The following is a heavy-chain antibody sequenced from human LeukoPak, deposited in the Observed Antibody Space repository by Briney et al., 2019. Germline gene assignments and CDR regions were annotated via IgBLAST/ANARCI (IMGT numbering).Heavy chain of an antibody. Sequence: GGSLRLSCVVSGFTFSTFAMIWVRQPPGKGLEWVSSIFPSGGEIHYADSVRGRFTISRDNSKSTLSLQMNSLRAEDTAIYYCATYRQVLLPFESWGQGTLATVSS. D-gene: IGHD2-8*02. CDR3: ATYRQVLLPFES. V-gene: IGHV3-23*01. CDR1: GFTFSTFA. CDR2: IFPSGGEI. J-gene: IGHJ4*02.